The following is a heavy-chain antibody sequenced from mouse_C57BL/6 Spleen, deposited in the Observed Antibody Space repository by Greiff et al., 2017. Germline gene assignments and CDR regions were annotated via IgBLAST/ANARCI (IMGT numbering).Heavy chain of an antibody. CDR3: ARVFYDYDGTDYYAMDY. J-gene: IGHJ4*01. V-gene: IGHV1-9*01. CDR1: GYTFTGYW. Sequence: QVQLQQSGAELMKPGASVKLSCKATGYTFTGYWIEWVKQRPGHGLEWIGEILPGSGSTNYNEKFKGKATFTADTSSNTAYMQLSSLTTEDSAIYYCARVFYDYDGTDYYAMDYWGQGTSVTVSS. D-gene: IGHD2-4*01. CDR2: ILPGSGST.